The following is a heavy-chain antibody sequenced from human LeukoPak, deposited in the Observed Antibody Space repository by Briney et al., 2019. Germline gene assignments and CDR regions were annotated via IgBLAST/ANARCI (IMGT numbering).Heavy chain of an antibody. CDR3: ARGNTYFDY. CDR1: GFSFSSST. J-gene: IGHJ4*02. V-gene: IGHV3-21*01. CDR2: ISSSSRYI. Sequence: PGGSLRLSCAASGFSFSSSTMNWVRQAPGKGLEWVSAISSSSRYIYYADSVKGRFTISRDNAKNSLYLQMNSLRAEDTAVYFCARGNTYFDYWGQGTLVTVSS.